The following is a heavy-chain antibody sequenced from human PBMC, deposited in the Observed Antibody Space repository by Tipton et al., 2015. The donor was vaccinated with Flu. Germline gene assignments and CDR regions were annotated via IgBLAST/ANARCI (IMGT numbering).Heavy chain of an antibody. CDR3: ARDSTGTWSGYYEYYFDY. Sequence: SLRLSCAASGFTFSSYGMHWVRQAPGKGLGWVAVIWYDGSNKYYADSVKGRFTISRDNSKNTLYLQMNSLRAEDTAVYYCARDSTGTWSGYYEYYFDYWGQGTLVTVSS. J-gene: IGHJ4*02. CDR1: GFTFSSYG. CDR2: IWYDGSNK. D-gene: IGHD3-3*01. V-gene: IGHV3-33*08.